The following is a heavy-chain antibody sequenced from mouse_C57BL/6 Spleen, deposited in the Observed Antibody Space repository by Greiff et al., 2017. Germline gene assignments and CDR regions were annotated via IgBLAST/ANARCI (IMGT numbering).Heavy chain of an antibody. CDR3: AREPDGYPYYAMDY. CDR2: ISYDGSN. CDR1: GYSITSGYY. D-gene: IGHD2-3*01. Sequence: EVKLMESGPGLVKPSQSLSLTCSVTGYSITSGYYWNWIRQFPGNKLEWMGYISYDGSNNYNPSLKNRISITRDTSKNQFFLKLNSVTTEDTATYYCAREPDGYPYYAMDYWGQGTSVTVSS. J-gene: IGHJ4*01. V-gene: IGHV3-6*01.